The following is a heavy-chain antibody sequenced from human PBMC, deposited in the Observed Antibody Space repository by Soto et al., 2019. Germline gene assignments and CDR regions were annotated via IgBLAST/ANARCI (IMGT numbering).Heavy chain of an antibody. D-gene: IGHD5-18*01. Sequence: SVKVSCKASGGTFSSYASSWVRQAPGQGLEWMGGIIPIFGTANYAQKFQGRVTITADESTSTAYMELSSLRSEDTAVYYCARELGGYSSMDVWGQGTTVTVSS. CDR2: IIPIFGTA. J-gene: IGHJ6*02. CDR1: GGTFSSYA. V-gene: IGHV1-69*13. CDR3: ARELGGYSSMDV.